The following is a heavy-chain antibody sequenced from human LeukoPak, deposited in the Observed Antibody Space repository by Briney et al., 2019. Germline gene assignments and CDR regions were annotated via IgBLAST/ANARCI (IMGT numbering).Heavy chain of an antibody. CDR1: GYTFTGYY. D-gene: IGHD5-18*01. V-gene: IGHV1-2*02. CDR3: ARPRGYSYGSPATRFGY. J-gene: IGHJ4*02. Sequence: GASVKVSCKASGYTFTGYYMHWVRQAPGQGLEWMGWINPNSGGTNYAQKFQGRVTMTRDTSISTAYMELSRLRSDDTAVYYCARPRGYSYGSPATRFGYWGQGTLVTVSS. CDR2: INPNSGGT.